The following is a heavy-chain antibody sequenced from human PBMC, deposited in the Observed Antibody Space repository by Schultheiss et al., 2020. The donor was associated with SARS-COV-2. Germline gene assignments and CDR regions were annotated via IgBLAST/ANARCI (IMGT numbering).Heavy chain of an antibody. Sequence: SETLSLTCAVSGGSISSSNWWSWVRQPPGKGLEWIGEIYHSGSTNYNPSLKSRVTISVDTSKNQFSLKLSSVTAADTAVYYCARRVNDGRWFDPWGQGTLVTVSS. V-gene: IGHV4-4*02. CDR1: GGSISSSNW. CDR3: ARRVNDGRWFDP. J-gene: IGHJ5*02. CDR2: IYHSGST. D-gene: IGHD1-1*01.